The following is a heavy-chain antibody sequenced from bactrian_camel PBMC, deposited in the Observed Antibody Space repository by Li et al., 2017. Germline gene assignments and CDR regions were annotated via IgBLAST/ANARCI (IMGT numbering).Heavy chain of an antibody. CDR2: ISRDGTS. CDR1: INFADDD. Sequence: VQLVESGGASVQAGGTLRLSCLANINFADDDMGWYRQAEGNECELVASISRDGTSYYADSVKGRFTISRDNAKSTLYLQMNSLKPEDTAMYYCAATDYPGVTNCHADFWGFDYWGQGTQVTVS. V-gene: IGHV3S55*01. D-gene: IGHD5*01. CDR3: AATDYPGVTNCHADFWGFDY. J-gene: IGHJ4*01.